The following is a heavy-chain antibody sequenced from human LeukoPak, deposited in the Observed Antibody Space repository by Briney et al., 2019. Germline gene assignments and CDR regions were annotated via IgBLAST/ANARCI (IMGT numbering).Heavy chain of an antibody. J-gene: IGHJ5*02. D-gene: IGHD2-2*01. CDR2: IYYSGST. Sequence: SETLSLTCTVSGGSISSSSYYWGWIRQPPGKGLEWIGSIYYSGSTYYNPSLKSRVTISVDTSKNQFSLKLSSVTAADTAVYYCARRTLVVPAAKPYNWFDPWGQGTLVTVSS. CDR3: ARRTLVVPAAKPYNWFDP. V-gene: IGHV4-39*01. CDR1: GGSISSSSYY.